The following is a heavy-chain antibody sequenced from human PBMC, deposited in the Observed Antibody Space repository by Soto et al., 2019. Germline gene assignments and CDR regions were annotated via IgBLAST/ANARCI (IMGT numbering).Heavy chain of an antibody. CDR1: GFTFSSYD. V-gene: IGHV3-13*01. CDR2: IGTAGDT. Sequence: GGSLRLSCAASGFTFSSYDMHWVRQATGKGLEWVSAIGTAGDTYYPGSVKGRFTISRENAKNSLYLQMNSLRAEDTAVYYCAKGNTAMVGSDAFDIWGQRTMVTVSS. D-gene: IGHD5-18*01. CDR3: AKGNTAMVGSDAFDI. J-gene: IGHJ3*02.